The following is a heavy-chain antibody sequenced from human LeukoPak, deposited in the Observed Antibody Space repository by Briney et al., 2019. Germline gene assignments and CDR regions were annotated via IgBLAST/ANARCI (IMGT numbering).Heavy chain of an antibody. V-gene: IGHV3-30-3*01. CDR1: GFTFSSYA. J-gene: IGHJ4*02. CDR2: ISYDGSNK. Sequence: GGSLRLSCAASGFTFSSYAMHWVRQAPGKGLEWVAVISYDGSNKYYADSVKGRFTISRDNSKNTLYLQMNSLRAEDTAVYYCARSIAAAGTVYYFGYWGQGTLVTVSS. CDR3: ARSIAAAGTVYYFGY. D-gene: IGHD6-13*01.